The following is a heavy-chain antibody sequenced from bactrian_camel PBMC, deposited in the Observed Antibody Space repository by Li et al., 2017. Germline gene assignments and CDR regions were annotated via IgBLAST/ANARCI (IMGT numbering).Heavy chain of an antibody. V-gene: IGHV3S53*01. D-gene: IGHD6*01. CDR1: ADTFTNYC. J-gene: IGHJ4*01. Sequence: HVQLVESGGDLVQPGGSLRLSCAFSADTFTNYCMGWFRQALGKEREAVAVVARDGSTTYSDSVEGRFTISRDNAKNTLYLQMNSLKTEDTAVYYCALPQDTWYAEYNYWGQGTQVTVS. CDR2: VARDGST. CDR3: ALPQDTWYAEYNY.